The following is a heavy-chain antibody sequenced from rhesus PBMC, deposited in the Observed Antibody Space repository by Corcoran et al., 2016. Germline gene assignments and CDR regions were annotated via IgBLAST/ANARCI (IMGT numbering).Heavy chain of an antibody. V-gene: IGHV4-147*01. CDR2: INGGSGST. D-gene: IGHD2-21*01. CDR1: GASISSNY. Sequence: QVQLQESGPGPVKPSETLPLTCAVSGASISSNYWSWIRQPPGKGLEWFGYINGGSGSTSYKPSLKSRVTFSRDTSKNQFSLTLSSVTAADTAAYYCARGSGNYGLDSWGQGVVVTVSS. CDR3: ARGSGNYGLDS. J-gene: IGHJ6*01.